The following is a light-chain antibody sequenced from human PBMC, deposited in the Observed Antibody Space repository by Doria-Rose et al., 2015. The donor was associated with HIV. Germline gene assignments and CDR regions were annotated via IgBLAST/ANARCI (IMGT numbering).Light chain of an antibody. J-gene: IGLJ1*01. V-gene: IGLV1-40*01. Sequence: QTVVTQEPSVSEAPGQRVTISCTGSSSNIGAGYDVHWYQQLPGTAPKLLIYGNINRPSGVPDRISGSKSGTSASLAITGLQSEDEVDYYCQSYDSSLSGYVFGTGTKVTVL. CDR2: GNI. CDR1: SSNIGAGYD. CDR3: QSYDSSLSGYV.